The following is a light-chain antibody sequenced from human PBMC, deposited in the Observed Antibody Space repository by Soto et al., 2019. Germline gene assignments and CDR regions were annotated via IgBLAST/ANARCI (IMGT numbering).Light chain of an antibody. CDR3: QQYKNWPPLT. Sequence: EVVMTQSPATLSVSPGERATLSCRASQSVSSNLAWYQHKPGQAPRLLIYGASTRATGNPARCSGSGSGTEFSLTLSGLQSENFARDYYQQYKNWPPLTFGGGTKVDMK. CDR2: GAS. J-gene: IGKJ4*01. V-gene: IGKV3-15*01. CDR1: QSVSSN.